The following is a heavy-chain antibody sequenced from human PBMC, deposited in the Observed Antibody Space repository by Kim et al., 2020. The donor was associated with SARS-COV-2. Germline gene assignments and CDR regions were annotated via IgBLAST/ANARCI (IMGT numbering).Heavy chain of an antibody. CDR2: ISGSGGST. CDR1: GFTFSSYA. J-gene: IGHJ4*02. CDR3: AKDPYQRLWFGELLPGPFDY. Sequence: GGSLRLSCAASGFTFSSYAMSWVRQAPGKGLEWVSAISGSGGSTYYADSVKGRFTISRDNSKNTLYLQMNSLRAEDTAVYYCAKDPYQRLWFGELLPGPFDYWGQGTLVTVSS. D-gene: IGHD3-10*01. V-gene: IGHV3-23*01.